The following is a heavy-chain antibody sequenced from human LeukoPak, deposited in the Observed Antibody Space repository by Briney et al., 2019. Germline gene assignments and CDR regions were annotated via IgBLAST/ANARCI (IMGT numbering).Heavy chain of an antibody. CDR3: AREPVYYYGSGSYYDY. V-gene: IGHV4-38-2*02. D-gene: IGHD3-10*01. Sequence: SETLSLTCAVSGYSISSGYYWGWIRQPPGKGLEWIGSIYHSGSTYYNPSLKSRVTISVDTSKNQFSLKLSSATAADTAVYYCAREPVYYYGSGSYYDYWGQGTLVTVSS. CDR2: IYHSGST. J-gene: IGHJ4*02. CDR1: GYSISSGYY.